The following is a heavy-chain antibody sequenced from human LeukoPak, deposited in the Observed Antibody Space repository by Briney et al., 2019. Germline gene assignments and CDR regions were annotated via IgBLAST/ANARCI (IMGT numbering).Heavy chain of an antibody. CDR1: GFTFSSYE. J-gene: IGHJ6*02. D-gene: IGHD1-26*01. V-gene: IGHV3-48*03. CDR3: ARGGVYRPNYYYYYGMDV. CDR2: ISSSGSTI. Sequence: WGSLRLSCAASGFTFSSYEMNWVRQAPGKGLEWVSYISSSGSTIYYADSVKGRFTISRDNAKNSLYLQMNSLRAEDTAVYYCARGGVYRPNYYYYYGMDVWGQGTTVTVSS.